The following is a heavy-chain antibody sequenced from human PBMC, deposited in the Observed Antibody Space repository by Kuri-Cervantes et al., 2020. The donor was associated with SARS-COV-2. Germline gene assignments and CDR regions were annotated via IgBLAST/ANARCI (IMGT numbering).Heavy chain of an antibody. Sequence: GGSLRLSCAASGFTFSSYAMHWVRQAPGKGLEYVSAISSNGGSTYYADSVKGRFTISRDNAKNSLYLQMSSLRAEDTAVYYCARDLRMGKSLDYWGQGTLVTVSS. CDR1: GFTFSSYA. J-gene: IGHJ4*02. D-gene: IGHD7-27*01. V-gene: IGHV3-64*02. CDR3: ARDLRMGKSLDY. CDR2: ISSNGGST.